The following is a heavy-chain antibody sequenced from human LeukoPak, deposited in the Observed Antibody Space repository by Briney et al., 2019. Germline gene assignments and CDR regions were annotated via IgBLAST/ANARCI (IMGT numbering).Heavy chain of an antibody. CDR1: GYTFTRYA. CDR2: INTNTGNP. CDR3: ARSGFRTDHPAFDI. Sequence: GASVKVSCKASGYTFTRYAVNWVRQAPGQGLEWMGWINTNTGNPTYAQGFTGRFVFSLDTSVTAAYLQISSLKDEDTAVYYCARSGFRTDHPAFDIWGQGTMVTVSS. D-gene: IGHD2/OR15-2a*01. V-gene: IGHV7-4-1*02. J-gene: IGHJ3*02.